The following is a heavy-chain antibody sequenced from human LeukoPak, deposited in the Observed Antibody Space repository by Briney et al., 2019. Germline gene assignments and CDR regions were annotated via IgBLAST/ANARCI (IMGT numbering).Heavy chain of an antibody. CDR3: AIISGSYGDDAFDI. D-gene: IGHD1-26*01. CDR2: IYPGDSDT. V-gene: IGHV5-51*01. J-gene: IGHJ3*02. CDR1: GYSFTSYW. Sequence: GGSLRLSCKGSGYSFTSYWIGWVRQMPGKGLEWMGIIYPGDSDTRYSPSFQGQVTISADKSISTAYLQWSSLKASDTAMYYCAIISGSYGDDAFDIWGQGTMVTVSS.